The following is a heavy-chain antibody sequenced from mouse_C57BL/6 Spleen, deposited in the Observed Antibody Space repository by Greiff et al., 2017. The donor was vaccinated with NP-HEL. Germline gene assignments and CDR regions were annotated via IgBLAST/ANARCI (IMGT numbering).Heavy chain of an antibody. J-gene: IGHJ2*01. Sequence: EVQVVESGGGLVQPKGSLKLSCAASGFTFNTYAMHWVRQAPGKGLEWVARIRSKSSNYATFYADSVKDRFTISRDDSQSMLYLQMNNLKTEDTAMYYGVREGDYYGSSLAFDYWGQGTTLTVSS. CDR1: GFTFNTYA. CDR3: VREGDYYGSSLAFDY. D-gene: IGHD1-1*01. V-gene: IGHV10-3*01. CDR2: IRSKSSNYAT.